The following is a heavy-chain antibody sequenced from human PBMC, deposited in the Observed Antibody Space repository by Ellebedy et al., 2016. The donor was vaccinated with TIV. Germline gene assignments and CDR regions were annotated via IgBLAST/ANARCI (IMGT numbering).Heavy chain of an antibody. Sequence: SETLSLXCTVSGGSISSSSYYWGWIRQPPGKGLEWIGSIYYSGSTYYNPSLKSRVTISVDTSKNQFSLKLSSVTDADTAVYYCARGKGSGWYNWFDPWGQGTLVTVSS. V-gene: IGHV4-39*01. CDR2: IYYSGST. D-gene: IGHD6-19*01. CDR3: ARGKGSGWYNWFDP. J-gene: IGHJ5*02. CDR1: GGSISSSSYY.